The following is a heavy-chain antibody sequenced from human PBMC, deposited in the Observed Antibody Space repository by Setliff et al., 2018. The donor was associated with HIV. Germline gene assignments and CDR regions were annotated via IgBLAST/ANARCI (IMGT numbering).Heavy chain of an antibody. CDR2: IYHSGST. V-gene: IGHV4-38-2*01. Sequence: KTSETLSLTCAVSGYSISSGYYWGWIRQPPGKGLEWIGSIYHSGSTYYNPSLKSRVTISVDTSKNQFSLKLSSVTAADTAVYYCARGEDTMIVVVWGQGTLVTVSS. CDR3: ARGEDTMIVVV. J-gene: IGHJ4*02. D-gene: IGHD3-22*01. CDR1: GYSISSGYY.